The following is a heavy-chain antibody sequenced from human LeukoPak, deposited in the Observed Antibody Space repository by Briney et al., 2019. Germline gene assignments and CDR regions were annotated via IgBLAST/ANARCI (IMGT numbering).Heavy chain of an antibody. CDR1: GYTFTGYY. CDR2: INPNSGGT. J-gene: IGHJ4*02. V-gene: IGHV1-2*02. D-gene: IGHD2-21*02. Sequence: ASVKVPCKASGYTFTGYYMHWVRQAPGQGLEWMGWINPNSGGTNYAQKFQGRVTMTRDTSISTAYMELSRLRSDDTAVYYCAIPYCGGDCYMYYFDYWGQGTLVTVSS. CDR3: AIPYCGGDCYMYYFDY.